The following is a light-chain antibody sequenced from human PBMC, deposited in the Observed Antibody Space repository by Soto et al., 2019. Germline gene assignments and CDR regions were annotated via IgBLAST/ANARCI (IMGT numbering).Light chain of an antibody. CDR3: QQYGSSPWT. CDR2: GAS. CDR1: QSVSNSY. J-gene: IGKJ1*01. Sequence: EIVLTQSPGTLSLSPGERATLSCRASQSVSNSYLSWYQQKPGQAPRLFIYGASSRATGIPDRFSGSGSGTDFILTISRLEPEDFAVYYCQQYGSSPWTFGQGTKVDIK. V-gene: IGKV3-20*01.